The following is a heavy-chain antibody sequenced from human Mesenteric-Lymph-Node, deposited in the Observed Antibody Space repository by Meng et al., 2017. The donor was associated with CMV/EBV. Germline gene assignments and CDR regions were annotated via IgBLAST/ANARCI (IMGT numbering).Heavy chain of an antibody. CDR2: INYSGSN. CDR1: FSGYY. J-gene: IGHJ4*02. Sequence: FSGYYWSWNRPRPGKGLEWIGEINYSGSNNYNPSLKSRVTISVDTSKNQFSQKLSSVTAADTAVYYCARGRDYYDSGVYYLYYFDYWGRGTLVTVSS. V-gene: IGHV4-34*01. CDR3: ARGRDYYDSGVYYLYYFDY. D-gene: IGHD3-22*01.